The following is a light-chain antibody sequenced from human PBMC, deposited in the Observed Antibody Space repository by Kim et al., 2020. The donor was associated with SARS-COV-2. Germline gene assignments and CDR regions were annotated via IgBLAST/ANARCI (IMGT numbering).Light chain of an antibody. V-gene: IGLV3-1*01. J-gene: IGLJ3*02. Sequence: VSPGQTASITCSGDKLGDKYACWYQQKPGQSPVLVIYQDSKRPSGIPERFSGSNSGNTATLTISGTQAMDEADYYCQAWDSSPWVFGGGTQLTVL. CDR1: KLGDKY. CDR3: QAWDSSPWV. CDR2: QDS.